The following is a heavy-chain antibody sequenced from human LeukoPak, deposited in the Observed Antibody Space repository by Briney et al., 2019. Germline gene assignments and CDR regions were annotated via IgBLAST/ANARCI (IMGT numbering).Heavy chain of an antibody. V-gene: IGHV4-34*01. CDR3: ARDRAYYYDSSGYHGAFDI. CDR1: GGSFSGYY. D-gene: IGHD3-22*01. Sequence: SETLSLTCAVYGGSFSGYYWSWIRQPPGKGLEWIGEINHSGSTNYNPSLKRRVTISVDASKTQLSLKLNSVTAADTAVYYCARDRAYYYDSSGYHGAFDIWGQGTLVTVSS. J-gene: IGHJ3*02. CDR2: INHSGST.